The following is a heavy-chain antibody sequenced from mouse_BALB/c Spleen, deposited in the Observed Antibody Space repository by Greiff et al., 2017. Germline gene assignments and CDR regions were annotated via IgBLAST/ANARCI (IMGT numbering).Heavy chain of an antibody. CDR3: ARGGYRYVYYFDY. D-gene: IGHD2-14*01. CDR2: ISSGGST. Sequence: EVKVEESGGGLVKPGGSLKLSCAASGFTFSSYAMSWVRQTPEKRLEWVASISSGGSTYYPDSVKGRFTISRDNARNILYLQMSSLRSEDTAMYYCARGGYRYVYYFDYWGQGTTLTVSS. J-gene: IGHJ2*01. V-gene: IGHV5-6-5*01. CDR1: GFTFSSYA.